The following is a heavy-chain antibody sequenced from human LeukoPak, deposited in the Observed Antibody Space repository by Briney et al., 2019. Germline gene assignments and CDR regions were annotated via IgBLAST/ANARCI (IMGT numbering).Heavy chain of an antibody. J-gene: IGHJ4*02. CDR2: IKKDGSEK. CDR1: GFTFSDFW. Sequence: GGSLRLSCAASGFTFSDFWMSWVRQAPGKGLEWVANIKKDGSEKYYVDSVEGRFTISRDNAKNSLYLQMSSLRAEDTAVYYCARVQQQPRSHFDYWGQGTLVTVSS. V-gene: IGHV3-7*01. D-gene: IGHD6-13*01. CDR3: ARVQQQPRSHFDY.